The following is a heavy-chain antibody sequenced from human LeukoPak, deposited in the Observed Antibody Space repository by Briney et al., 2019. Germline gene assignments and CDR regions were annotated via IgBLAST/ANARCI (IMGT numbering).Heavy chain of an antibody. J-gene: IGHJ6*03. CDR2: IYSGGST. V-gene: IGHV3-66*02. Sequence: GGSLRLSCAASGFTFSSYAMSWVRQAPGKGLEWVSVIYSGGSTYYADSVKGRFTISRDNSKNTLYLQMNSLRAEDTAVYYCARAFGQERGYYYYYMDVWGKGTTVTVSS. D-gene: IGHD3-10*01. CDR3: ARAFGQERGYYYYYMDV. CDR1: GFTFSSYA.